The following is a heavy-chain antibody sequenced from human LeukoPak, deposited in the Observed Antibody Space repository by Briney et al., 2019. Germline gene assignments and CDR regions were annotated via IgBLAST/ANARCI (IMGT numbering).Heavy chain of an antibody. Sequence: GRSLRLSCAASGFTFDDYAMHWVRQAPGKGLEWVSGISWNSGSIGYADSVKGRFTISRDNAKNSLYLQMNSLRAEDTALYYWTKDPRSYCGGVCSHWYFTLWGGGRLVTVS. CDR1: GFTFDDYA. V-gene: IGHV3-9*01. CDR2: ISWNSGSI. D-gene: IGHD2-21*02. CDR3: TKDPRSYCGGVCSHWYFTL. J-gene: IGHJ2*01.